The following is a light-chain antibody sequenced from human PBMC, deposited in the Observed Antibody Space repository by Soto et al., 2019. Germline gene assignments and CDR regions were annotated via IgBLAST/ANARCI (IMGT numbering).Light chain of an antibody. CDR3: QQYDNLPYT. V-gene: IGKV1-33*01. CDR2: DAS. CDR1: QGIRNF. J-gene: IGKJ2*01. Sequence: DIQMTQSPSSLSVSVGDRVTITCQASQGIRNFLNWYQQKPVKAPRLLIYDASKLETGVPTRFSGSGSGAHFIFTINSLQPEDVATYYCQQYDNLPYTFGQGTKLEI.